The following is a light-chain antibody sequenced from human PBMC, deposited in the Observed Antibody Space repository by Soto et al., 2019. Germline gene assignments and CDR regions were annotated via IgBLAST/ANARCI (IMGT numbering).Light chain of an antibody. CDR2: KAS. V-gene: IGKV1-5*03. Sequence: DIQMTQSPSTLSASVGDRVTITCRASQSISSWLAWFQQKPWKAPKLLIYKASSLESGVPSRFSGSGSGKEFSLTISSLHPDYFATYYVQQYSTYWTFGQGTNVEIK. CDR3: QQYSTYWT. J-gene: IGKJ1*01. CDR1: QSISSW.